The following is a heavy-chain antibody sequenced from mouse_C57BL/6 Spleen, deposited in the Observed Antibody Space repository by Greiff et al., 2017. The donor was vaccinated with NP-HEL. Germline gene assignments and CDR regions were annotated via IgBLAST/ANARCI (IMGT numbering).Heavy chain of an antibody. CDR1: GFNIKDYY. V-gene: IGHV14-2*01. J-gene: IGHJ3*01. CDR3: AEKQTGFSY. Sequence: VQLKESGAELVKPGASVKLSCTASGFNIKDYYMHWVKQRTEQGLEWIGRIDPEDGETKYAPKFQAKATITADTSSNTAYLQLSSLTSEDTAVYYCAEKQTGFSYWGQGTLVTVSA. CDR2: IDPEDGET.